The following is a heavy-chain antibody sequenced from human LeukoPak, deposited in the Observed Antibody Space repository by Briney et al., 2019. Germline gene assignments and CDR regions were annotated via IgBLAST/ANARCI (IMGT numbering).Heavy chain of an antibody. J-gene: IGHJ4*02. CDR1: GYRFTCHW. D-gene: IGHD2-21*02. V-gene: IGHV5-51*01. CDR2: ISPGDSDA. CDR3: ARHAYCGGDCSANFDY. Sequence: GESLKISCKGCGYRFTCHWIGWVRQMPGKGLEWMGIISPGDSDARYSPSFQGQVTISADKSINTAYLQWSSLKASDTAMYYCARHAYCGGDCSANFDYWGQGTLVTVSS.